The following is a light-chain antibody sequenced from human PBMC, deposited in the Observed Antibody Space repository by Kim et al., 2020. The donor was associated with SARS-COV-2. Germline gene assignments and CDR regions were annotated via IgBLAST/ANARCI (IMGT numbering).Light chain of an antibody. CDR3: TFRDSSGKQLV. V-gene: IGLV3-19*01. J-gene: IGLJ2*01. CDR1: SLRSYY. Sequence: SSELTQDPAVSVALGQTVRITCQGDSLRSYYASGYQQKSGRAPVLVIYGKNNRPPGIPRRFSGSRSGNTAPLTITRAQAEDEADQYCTFRDSSGKQLVFC. CDR2: GKN.